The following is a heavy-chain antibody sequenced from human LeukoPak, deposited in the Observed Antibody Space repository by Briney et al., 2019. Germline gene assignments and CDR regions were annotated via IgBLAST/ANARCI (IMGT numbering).Heavy chain of an antibody. V-gene: IGHV1-2*02. CDR3: ARDPQNYDILTGYPYFDS. Sequence: ASVKVSCKASGYTFTAYYIHWVRQAPGQGLEWMGWINSNSGGTNYAQKFQGRVTMTRDTSIKTAYMELSTLRSDDTAVYYCARDPQNYDILTGYPYFDSWGQGSPLTVSS. D-gene: IGHD3-9*01. J-gene: IGHJ4*02. CDR1: GYTFTAYY. CDR2: INSNSGGT.